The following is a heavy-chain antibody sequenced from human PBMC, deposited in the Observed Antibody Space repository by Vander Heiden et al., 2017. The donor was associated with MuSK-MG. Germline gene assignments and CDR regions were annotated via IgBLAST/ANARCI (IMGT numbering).Heavy chain of an antibody. V-gene: IGHV4-34*01. J-gene: IGHJ5*02. D-gene: IGHD3-9*01. CDR1: GGPFIGYY. Sequence: VLLHQCCAGLFKPSETLALSCAVYGGPFIGYYLGWIRQPPGKGLEWIGEINHSGSTNYNPSLKSRVTISVDTSKNQFSLKLSSVTAADTAVYYCARGASYDILTGYYTMVWFDPWGQGTLVTVSS. CDR2: INHSGST. CDR3: ARGASYDILTGYYTMVWFDP.